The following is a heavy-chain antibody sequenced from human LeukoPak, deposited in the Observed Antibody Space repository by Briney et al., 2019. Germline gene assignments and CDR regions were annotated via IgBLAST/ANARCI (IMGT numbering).Heavy chain of an antibody. CDR1: GFTFSSYT. CDR3: AREPSKASSGWFSYYYYYYGMDV. J-gene: IGHJ6*02. V-gene: IGHV3-23*01. D-gene: IGHD6-19*01. CDR2: LTGRGGST. Sequence: PGGSLRLSCAASGFTFSSYTMNWVRQAPGKGLESVSTLTGRGGSTYYADSVKGRFTISRDNSKNTLYLQMNSLRAEDTAVYYCAREPSKASSGWFSYYYYYYGMDVWGQGTTVTVSS.